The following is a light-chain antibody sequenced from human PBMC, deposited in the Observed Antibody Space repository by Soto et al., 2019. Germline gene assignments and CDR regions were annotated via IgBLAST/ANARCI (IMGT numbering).Light chain of an antibody. CDR1: EDITNY. CDR3: QQYGNLPLT. Sequence: DIYMAQSPSSLSASVGDRVTITCQASEDITNYLNWYQQKPGKPPKLLIYDASSLETGVPLRFTGGGSGTNFTFTISGLQPEDIASYYCQQYGNLPLTFGQGTMVEFK. V-gene: IGKV1-33*01. CDR2: DAS. J-gene: IGKJ2*01.